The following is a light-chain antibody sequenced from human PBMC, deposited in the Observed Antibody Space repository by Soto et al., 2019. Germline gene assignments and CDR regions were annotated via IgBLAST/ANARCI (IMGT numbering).Light chain of an antibody. V-gene: IGKV3-20*01. J-gene: IGKJ2*01. CDR3: HHYGSSPYT. Sequence: DIVLTQSPGTLYLSPGERATLSCRASQSLSGNYLAWYQQKPGQAPRLLLFGVSSRATGIPDRFSGSGSWTDFTLNINRLEPEDCAVYYCHHYGSSPYTFGMGTTLEIK. CDR2: GVS. CDR1: QSLSGNY.